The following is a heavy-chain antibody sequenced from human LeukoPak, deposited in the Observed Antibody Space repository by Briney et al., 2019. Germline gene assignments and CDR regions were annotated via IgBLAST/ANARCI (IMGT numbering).Heavy chain of an antibody. CDR2: IRSKAYGGTT. D-gene: IGHD5-18*01. CDR1: GFTFGDYA. V-gene: IGHV3-49*04. J-gene: IGHJ3*02. CDR3: TRVATAIGSWGWLFWAFDI. Sequence: GGSLRLSCAASGFTFGDYAMRWVRQAPGKGLEGGGFIRSKAYGGTTEYAASVKGRFTISRDDSKSIAYLQMNSLKTEDTAVYYCTRVATAIGSWGWLFWAFDIWGQGTMVTVSS.